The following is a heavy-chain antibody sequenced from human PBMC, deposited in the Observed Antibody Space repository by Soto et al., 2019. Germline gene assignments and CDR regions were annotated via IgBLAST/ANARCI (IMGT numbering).Heavy chain of an antibody. CDR1: GGSISSGGYY. D-gene: IGHD3-22*01. CDR2: IYYSGST. J-gene: IGHJ4*02. V-gene: IGHV4-31*03. CDR3: ARVSYYYDSSPLDY. Sequence: SETLSLTCTVSGGSISSGGYYWSWIRQHPGKGLEWIGYIYYSGSTYYNPSLKSRVTISVDTSKNQFSLKLSSVTAADTAVYYCARVSYYYDSSPLDYWGQGTLVTVSS.